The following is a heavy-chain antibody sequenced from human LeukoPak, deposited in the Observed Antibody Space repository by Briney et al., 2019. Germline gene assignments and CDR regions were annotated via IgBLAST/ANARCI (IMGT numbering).Heavy chain of an antibody. CDR1: GGSISSSSYY. V-gene: IGHV4-39*07. CDR3: ARVSAAVPDYGGNFPFDY. D-gene: IGHD4-23*01. CDR2: IYYSGST. Sequence: PSETLSLTCTVSGGSISSSSYYWGWIRQPPGKGLEWIGSIYYSGSTYYNPSLKSRVTISVDTSKNQFSLKLSSVTAADTAVYYCARVSAAVPDYGGNFPFDYWGQGTLVTVSS. J-gene: IGHJ4*02.